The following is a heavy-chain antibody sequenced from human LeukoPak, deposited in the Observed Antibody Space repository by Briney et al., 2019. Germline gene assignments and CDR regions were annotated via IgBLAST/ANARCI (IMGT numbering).Heavy chain of an antibody. CDR1: GGTFSSYA. V-gene: IGHV1-69*13. J-gene: IGHJ4*02. D-gene: IGHD3-22*01. CDR2: IIPIFGTA. CDR3: ARDPPDYYDSSGLPTS. Sequence: ASVKVSCKASGGTFSSYAISWVRQAPGQGLEWMGGIIPIFGTANYAQKIQGRVTITADESTSTAYMELSSLRSEDTAVYYCARDPPDYYDSSGLPTSWGQGTLVTVSS.